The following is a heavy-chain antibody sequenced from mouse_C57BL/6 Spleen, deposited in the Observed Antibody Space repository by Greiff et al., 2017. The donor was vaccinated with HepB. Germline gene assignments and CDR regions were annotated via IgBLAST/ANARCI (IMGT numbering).Heavy chain of an antibody. V-gene: IGHV1-22*01. CDR1: GYTFTDYN. CDR3: ARGKPTTERDWYFDV. J-gene: IGHJ1*03. D-gene: IGHD1-1*01. Sequence: VQLQQSGPELVKPGASVKMSCKASGYTFTDYNMHWVKQSHGKSLEWIGYINPNNGGTSYNQKFKGQATLTVNKSSSTAYMELRSLTSEDSAVYDCARGKPTTERDWYFDVWGTGTTVTVSS. CDR2: INPNNGGT.